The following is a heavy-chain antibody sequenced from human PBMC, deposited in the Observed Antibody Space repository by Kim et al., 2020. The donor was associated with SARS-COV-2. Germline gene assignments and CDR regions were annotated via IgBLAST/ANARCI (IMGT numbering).Heavy chain of an antibody. CDR2: ISYDGSNK. V-gene: IGHV3-30*04. D-gene: IGHD6-13*01. Sequence: GGSLRLSCAASGFTFSSYAMHWVRQAPGKGLEWVAVISYDGSNKYYADSVKGRFTISRDNSKNTLYLQMNSLRAEDTTVYYCARASIAAAATFPYYYYM. J-gene: IGHJ6*03. CDR1: GFTFSSYA. CDR3: ARASIAAAATFPYYYYM.